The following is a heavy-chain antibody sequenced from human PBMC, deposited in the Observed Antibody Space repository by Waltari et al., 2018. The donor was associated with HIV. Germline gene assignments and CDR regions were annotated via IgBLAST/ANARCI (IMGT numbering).Heavy chain of an antibody. CDR3: ARDHTWLHSDS. V-gene: IGHV3-7*01. D-gene: IGHD5-12*01. CDR1: GFTFSTYW. Sequence: EVQLVESGGGLVQPGGSLRLSCAASGFTFSTYWMSWVRQAPGKGLEGVANIKQDGSEKYYVDSVKGRFTISRDNTKNSLYLQMNSLRAEDTAVYYCARDHTWLHSDSWGQGTLVTVSS. CDR2: IKQDGSEK. J-gene: IGHJ4*02.